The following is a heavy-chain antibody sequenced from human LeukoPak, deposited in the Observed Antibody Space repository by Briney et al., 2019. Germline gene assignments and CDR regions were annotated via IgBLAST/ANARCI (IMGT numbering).Heavy chain of an antibody. CDR1: GYSISSGYY. Sequence: SETLSLTCAVSGYSISSGYYWGWIRQPPGKGLEWIGSIYHSGSTYYNPSLKSRVTISVDTSKNQFSLKLSSVTAADTAVYYCASAIVATISVDYWGQGALVTVSS. J-gene: IGHJ4*02. CDR2: IYHSGST. V-gene: IGHV4-38-2*01. CDR3: ASAIVATISVDY. D-gene: IGHD5-12*01.